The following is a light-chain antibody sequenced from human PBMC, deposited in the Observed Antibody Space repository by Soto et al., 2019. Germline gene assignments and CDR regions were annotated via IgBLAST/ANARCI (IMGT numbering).Light chain of an antibody. J-gene: IGKJ4*01. CDR1: QGVSTW. Sequence: DIQLTQSPSSLAASVGDRVTITCRASQGVSTWLAWHQQKPEKAPKSLVYATSKLQSGVPSRFNGTGSGTAFTLTISSLQPEDVATYFCQQYNTYPLTFGGGTKVEIK. CDR2: ATS. V-gene: IGKV1D-16*01. CDR3: QQYNTYPLT.